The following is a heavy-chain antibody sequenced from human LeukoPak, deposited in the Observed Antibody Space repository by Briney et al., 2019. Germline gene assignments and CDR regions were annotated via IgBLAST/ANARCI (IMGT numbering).Heavy chain of an antibody. CDR1: GFTFSRYW. D-gene: IGHD3-10*01. J-gene: IGHJ5*02. Sequence: GGSLRLSCAASGFTFSRYWMTWVRQAPGKGLEWVANIKEDGSEKSYVDSVKGRFTISRDNAKNSLYLQMNSLRAEDTAVYYCARVGLGVGSGRKASGFDPWGQGTLVTVFS. V-gene: IGHV3-7*01. CDR3: ARVGLGVGSGRKASGFDP. CDR2: IKEDGSEK.